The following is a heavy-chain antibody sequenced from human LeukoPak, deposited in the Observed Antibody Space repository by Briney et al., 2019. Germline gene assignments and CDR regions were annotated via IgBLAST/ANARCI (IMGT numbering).Heavy chain of an antibody. J-gene: IGHJ6*02. CDR1: GFTFSTSW. D-gene: IGHD6-13*01. CDR2: ISYDGGNK. V-gene: IGHV3-30-3*01. CDR3: ARDGAAGGMDV. Sequence: GGSLRLSCAASGFTFSTSWMSWVRQVPGKGLEWVAVISYDGGNKYYADSVKGRFTISRDNSKNTLYLQMNSLRAEDTAVYYCARDGAAGGMDVWGQGTTVTVSS.